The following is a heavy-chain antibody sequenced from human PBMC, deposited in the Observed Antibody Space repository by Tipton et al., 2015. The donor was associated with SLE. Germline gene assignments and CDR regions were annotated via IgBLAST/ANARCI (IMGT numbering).Heavy chain of an antibody. Sequence: SLRLSCAASGFTFSSYAMSWVRQAPGKGLEWVSAISGSGGSTYYADSVKGRFTISRDNSKNTLYLQMNSLRAEDTAVYYCAKIPVGATRDYYYGMDVWGQGTTVPVSS. CDR1: GFTFSSYA. V-gene: IGHV3-23*01. D-gene: IGHD1-26*01. CDR2: ISGSGGST. J-gene: IGHJ6*02. CDR3: AKIPVGATRDYYYGMDV.